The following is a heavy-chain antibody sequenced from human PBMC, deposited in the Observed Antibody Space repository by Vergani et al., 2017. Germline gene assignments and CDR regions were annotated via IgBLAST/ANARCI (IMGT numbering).Heavy chain of an antibody. CDR2: IYYSGST. CDR1: GGSISSDGYY. V-gene: IGHV4-31*03. D-gene: IGHD1-26*01. J-gene: IGHJ4*02. Sequence: QVQLQESGPGLVKPSQTLSLTCTVSGGSISSDGYYWSWIRQHPGKGLEWMGYIYYSGSTYYNPSLKSRVTISVDTSKNQFSLKLSSVTAADTAVYYCARNGLYSGIDYWGQGTLVTVSS. CDR3: ARNGLYSGIDY.